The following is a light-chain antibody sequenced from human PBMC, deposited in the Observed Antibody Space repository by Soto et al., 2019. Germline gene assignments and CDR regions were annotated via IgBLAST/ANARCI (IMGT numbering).Light chain of an antibody. Sequence: VLAQSPGTLSLSPGERSTLSCRASKRVGSNYLGWYQQKPGQAPRLLIFGASSRAPGIPDRFSGSGSGTDFTLTISRLEPEDFAVYYCHQYGHSPKTFGQGAKADI. CDR2: GAS. V-gene: IGKV3-20*01. CDR3: HQYGHSPKT. CDR1: KRVGSNY. J-gene: IGKJ1*01.